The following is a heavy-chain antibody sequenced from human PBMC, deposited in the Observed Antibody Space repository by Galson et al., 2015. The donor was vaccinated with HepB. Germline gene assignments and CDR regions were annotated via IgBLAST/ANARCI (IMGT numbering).Heavy chain of an antibody. CDR1: GFTFGDYA. V-gene: IGHV3-49*03. D-gene: IGHD2-8*02. CDR2: IRSKAYGGTT. CDR3: TREKVVLSYYYYGMDV. Sequence: SLRLSCAASGFTFGDYAMGWFRQAPGKGLEWVGFIRSKAYGGTTEYAASVKGRFTISRDDSKSIAYLQMNSLKTEDTAVHYCTREKVVLSYYYYGMDVWGQGTTVTVSS. J-gene: IGHJ6*02.